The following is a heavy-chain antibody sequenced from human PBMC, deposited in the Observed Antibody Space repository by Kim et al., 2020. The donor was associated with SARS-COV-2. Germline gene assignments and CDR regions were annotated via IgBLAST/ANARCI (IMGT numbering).Heavy chain of an antibody. D-gene: IGHD4-17*01. J-gene: IGHJ2*01. CDR2: LIPILGTA. Sequence: SVKVSCEASGVTSRTYGVSWVRQAPGQGLEWMGGLIPILGTANYAQNFQGRLTFTADASTRTTYMELSSLRSEDTAVYYCATEFRPANSGDYWYFDVWGRGTLVTVSS. V-gene: IGHV1-69*13. CDR3: ATEFRPANSGDYWYFDV. CDR1: GVTSRTYG.